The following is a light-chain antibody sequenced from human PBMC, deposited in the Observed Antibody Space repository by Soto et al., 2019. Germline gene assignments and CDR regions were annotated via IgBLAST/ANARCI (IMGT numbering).Light chain of an antibody. CDR3: ATWDDSLNAAV. V-gene: IGLV1-44*01. J-gene: IGLJ7*01. CDR1: RSNIGSNT. Sequence: QSVLTQPPSASGTPGQRVTISCSGSRSNIGSNTVNWYQQLPGSAPKLLIYSNNQRPSGVPDRFSGSKSGTSASLAISGLQSEDEAHYYCATWDDSLNAAVFGGGTQLTVL. CDR2: SNN.